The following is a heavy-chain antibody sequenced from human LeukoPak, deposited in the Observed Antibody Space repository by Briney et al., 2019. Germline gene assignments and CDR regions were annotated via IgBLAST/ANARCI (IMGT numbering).Heavy chain of an antibody. CDR1: GFIFSSPG. V-gene: IGHV3-21*01. J-gene: IGHJ3*02. CDR2: VSGGSASK. CDR3: AKYQTGTWTSYDSSDI. D-gene: IGHD1-7*01. Sequence: GGSLRLSCAASGFIFSSPGMNWVRQAPGKGLEWVSSVSGGSASKFYADSVKGRFSISTDNAKNSLYLQMNSLRAEDTAVYYCAKYQTGTWTSYDSSDIWGQGTLVTVSS.